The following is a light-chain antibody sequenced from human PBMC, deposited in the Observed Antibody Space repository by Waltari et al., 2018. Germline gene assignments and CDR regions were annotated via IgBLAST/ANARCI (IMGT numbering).Light chain of an antibody. CDR3: QAWDSGSYVV. J-gene: IGLJ2*01. CDR1: NLASKF. Sequence: SYDLTQPPALSVSPGETATITCSGENLASKFVYWYQQKAGPSPVLVVFQDNKRPSGIPGRFSGSNSGSTATLIISGSQAMDEADYYCQAWDSGSYVVFGGGTKLTVL. CDR2: QDN. V-gene: IGLV3-1*01.